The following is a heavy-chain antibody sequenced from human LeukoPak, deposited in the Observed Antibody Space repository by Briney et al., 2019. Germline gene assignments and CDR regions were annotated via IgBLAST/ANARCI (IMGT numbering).Heavy chain of an antibody. D-gene: IGHD6-19*01. Sequence: ASVKVSCKASGYTFTGYYMHWVRQAPGQGLEWMGWINPNSGGTNYAQKFQGRVTMTRDTSISTAYMELSRLRSDDTAMYYCARSIAMAGPFDYWGQGTLVTVSS. J-gene: IGHJ4*02. V-gene: IGHV1-2*02. CDR1: GYTFTGYY. CDR3: ARSIAMAGPFDY. CDR2: INPNSGGT.